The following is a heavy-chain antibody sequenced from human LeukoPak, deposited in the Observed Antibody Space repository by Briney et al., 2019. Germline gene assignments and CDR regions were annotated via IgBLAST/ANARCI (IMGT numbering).Heavy chain of an antibody. V-gene: IGHV3-11*01. Sequence: GGSLRLSCAASGFTFSDYYMSWIRQAPGKGLEWVSYISSRGSTIYYADSVKGRFTISRDNAKNSLCLQMNSLRAEDTAVYYCANIVSSGWMFDDWGQGTLVTVSS. J-gene: IGHJ4*02. CDR2: ISSRGSTI. CDR1: GFTFSDYY. CDR3: ANIVSSGWMFDD. D-gene: IGHD6-19*01.